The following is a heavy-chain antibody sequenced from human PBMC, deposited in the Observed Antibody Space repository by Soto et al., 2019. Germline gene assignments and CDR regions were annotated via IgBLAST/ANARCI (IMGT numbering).Heavy chain of an antibody. J-gene: IGHJ5*02. V-gene: IGHV1-69*13. CDR3: ARTGIAAAGTGWFDP. CDR1: GGTFSSYA. D-gene: IGHD6-13*01. CDR2: IIPIFGTA. Sequence: SVKVSCKASGGTFSSYAISWVRQAPGQGLEWMGGIIPIFGTANYAQKFQGRVTITADESTSTAYMELSSLRSEDTAVYYCARTGIAAAGTGWFDPWGQGTLVTVSS.